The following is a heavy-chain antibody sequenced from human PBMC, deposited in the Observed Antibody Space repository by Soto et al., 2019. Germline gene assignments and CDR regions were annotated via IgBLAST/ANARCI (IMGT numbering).Heavy chain of an antibody. CDR2: INPNSGGT. CDR3: ARLYCTIGVCGGDDAFDI. J-gene: IGHJ3*02. D-gene: IGHD2-8*01. CDR1: GYTFTGYY. Sequence: QVQLVQSGAEVKKPGASVKVSCKASGYTFTGYYMHWVRQAPGQGLEWMGWINPNSGGTNYAQKFQGWVTMTRDTAISTAYMELSRLRSDDTAVYYCARLYCTIGVCGGDDAFDIWGQGTMVTVSS. V-gene: IGHV1-2*04.